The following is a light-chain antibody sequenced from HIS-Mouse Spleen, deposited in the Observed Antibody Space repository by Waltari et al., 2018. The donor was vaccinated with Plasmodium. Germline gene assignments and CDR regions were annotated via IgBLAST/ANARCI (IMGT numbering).Light chain of an antibody. Sequence: SYELTQPPSVSVSPGQTARITCSGDALPKKYAYWYQQKSGQAPVLVIYEASKRPSGIPERFSGSSSGTMATLTISGAQVEDEADYYCYSTDSSGNHRVFGGGTNLTVL. V-gene: IGLV3-10*01. CDR1: ALPKKY. J-gene: IGLJ3*02. CDR2: EAS. CDR3: YSTDSSGNHRV.